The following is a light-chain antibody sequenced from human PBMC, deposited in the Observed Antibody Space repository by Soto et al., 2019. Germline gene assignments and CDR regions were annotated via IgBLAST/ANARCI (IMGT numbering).Light chain of an antibody. Sequence: DIQMTQSPSTLSASVGDRVTITCRASQNINNWLAWYQHKPGKAPKILIYDASTLESGVPSRFSGSGSGTEFTLTISSLQPDDFATYYCHQYNLAFGQGTKVDIK. CDR2: DAS. CDR1: QNINNW. J-gene: IGKJ1*01. V-gene: IGKV1-5*01. CDR3: HQYNLA.